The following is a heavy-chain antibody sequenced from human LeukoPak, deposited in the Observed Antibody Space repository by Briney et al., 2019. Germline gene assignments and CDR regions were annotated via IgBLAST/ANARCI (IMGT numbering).Heavy chain of an antibody. D-gene: IGHD3-22*01. V-gene: IGHV4-59*08. CDR1: GGSISSYY. J-gene: IGHJ4*02. Sequence: PSETLSLTCTVSGGSISSYYWSWIRQPPGKGLEWIGYIYYSGSTNYNPSLKSRVTISVDTPKNQFSLKLSSVTAADTAVYYCARHSYYYDSSGYRGYYFDYWGQGTLVTVSS. CDR2: IYYSGST. CDR3: ARHSYYYDSSGYRGYYFDY.